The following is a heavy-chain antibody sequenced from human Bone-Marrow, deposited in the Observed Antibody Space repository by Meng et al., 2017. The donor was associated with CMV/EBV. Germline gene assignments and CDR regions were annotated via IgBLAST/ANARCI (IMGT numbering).Heavy chain of an antibody. Sequence: GGSLRLSCAASGFTFNNAWMSWVRQAPGKGLEWVSYISSSGSTIYYADSVKGRFTISRDNAKNSLYLQMNSLRAEDTAVYYCARTLCSSTSCYKYYYYGMDVWGQGTTVTVSS. CDR1: GFTFNNAW. CDR2: ISSSGSTI. D-gene: IGHD2-2*02. J-gene: IGHJ6*02. V-gene: IGHV3-11*01. CDR3: ARTLCSSTSCYKYYYYGMDV.